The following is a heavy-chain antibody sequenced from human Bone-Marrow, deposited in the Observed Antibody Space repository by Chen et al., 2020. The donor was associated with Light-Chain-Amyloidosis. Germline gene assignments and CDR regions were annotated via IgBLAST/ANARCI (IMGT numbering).Heavy chain of an antibody. Sequence: GPEVKKPGESLKISCKGSGYTFPNYWIGWVRQVPGKGLEWMGVIYPDDSDARYSPSFEGQVTISADKSITTAYLQWRSLKASDTAMYYCARRRDGYNFDYWGQGTLVTVSS. V-gene: IGHV5-51*01. J-gene: IGHJ4*02. CDR2: IYPDDSDA. CDR1: GYTFPNYW. D-gene: IGHD5-12*01. CDR3: ARRRDGYNFDY.